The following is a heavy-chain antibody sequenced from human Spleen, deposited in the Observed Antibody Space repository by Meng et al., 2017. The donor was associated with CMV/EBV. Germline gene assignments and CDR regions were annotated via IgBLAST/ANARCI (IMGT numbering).Heavy chain of an antibody. V-gene: IGHV3-30*02. D-gene: IGHD4/OR15-4a*01. CDR1: GFPFSNYG. J-gene: IGHJ3*02. Sequence: LTCAASGFPFSNYGMHWVRQAPGKGLEWVAFIRLGGSDKYYADSVEGRFTVSRDNSKNTLYLQMDSLRAEDTAVYYCARDLDYGGNRAMGVFDIWGQGTMVTVSS. CDR2: IRLGGSDK. CDR3: ARDLDYGGNRAMGVFDI.